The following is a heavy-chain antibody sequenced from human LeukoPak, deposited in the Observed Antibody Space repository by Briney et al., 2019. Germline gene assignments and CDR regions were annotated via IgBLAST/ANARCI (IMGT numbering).Heavy chain of an antibody. D-gene: IGHD2-2*01. V-gene: IGHV3-49*04. CDR2: IRSKAYGGTT. J-gene: IGHJ6*03. CDR3: TRRGIVVVPANAYYYYYYMDV. Sequence: PGRSLRLSCTASGFTFGDYAMSWVRQAPGKGLEWVGFIRSKAYGGTTEYAASVKGRFTISRDDSKSIAYLQMNSLKTEDTAVYYCTRRGIVVVPANAYYYYYYMDVWGKGTTVTVSS. CDR1: GFTFGDYA.